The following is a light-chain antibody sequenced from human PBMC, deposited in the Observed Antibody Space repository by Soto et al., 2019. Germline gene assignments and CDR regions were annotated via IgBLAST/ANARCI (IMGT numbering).Light chain of an antibody. CDR2: EVT. CDR1: SNDIGVYNY. V-gene: IGLV2-14*01. CDR3: ISYTRSSPTI. J-gene: IGLJ1*01. Sequence: QSALTQPASVSGSPGQSITISCTGTSNDIGVYNYVAWYQQYPGNAPKLIISEVTNRPSGISDRFSGSKSGNTASLTISGPRAGDGADYYCISYTRSSPTIFETGTKLPVL.